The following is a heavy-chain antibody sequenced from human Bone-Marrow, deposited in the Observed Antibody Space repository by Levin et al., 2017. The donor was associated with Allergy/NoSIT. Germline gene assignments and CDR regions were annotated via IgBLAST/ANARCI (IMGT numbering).Heavy chain of an antibody. CDR3: ARVRDGYNFGDYYFDS. Sequence: TSETLSLTCTVSGGSISSDNYYWTWIRQPPGKGLECIGYTYYNGSTYYNPSLKSRVTISVDTSKNQFSLKLDSVTAADTAVYYCARVRDGYNFGDYYFDSWGQGTLVVVSS. J-gene: IGHJ4*02. CDR2: TYYNGST. V-gene: IGHV4-30-4*01. CDR1: GGSISSDNYY. D-gene: IGHD5-24*01.